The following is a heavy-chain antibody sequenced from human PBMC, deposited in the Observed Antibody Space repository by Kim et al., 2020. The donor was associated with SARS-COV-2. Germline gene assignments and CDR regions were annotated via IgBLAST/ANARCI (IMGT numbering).Heavy chain of an antibody. CDR2: IYYSVST. CDR3: ARHPTTVTIWFDP. J-gene: IGHJ5*02. Sequence: SETLSLTCTVSGGSISSSSYYWGWIRQPPGKGLEWIGSIYYSVSTYYNPSLKSRVTISVDTSKNQFSLKLSSVTAADTALYYCARHPTTVTIWFDPCGQG. D-gene: IGHD4-17*01. V-gene: IGHV4-39*01. CDR1: GGSISSSSYY.